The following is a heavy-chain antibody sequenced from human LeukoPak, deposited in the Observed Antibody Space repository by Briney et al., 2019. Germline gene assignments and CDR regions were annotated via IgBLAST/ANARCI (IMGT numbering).Heavy chain of an antibody. J-gene: IGHJ5*02. D-gene: IGHD5-18*01. Sequence: SETLSLTCAVYGGSFSGYYWSWIRQPPGKGLEWIGEINHSGSTNYNPSLKSRVTISVDTSKNQFSLKLSSVTAADTAVYYCARVPALNSYGINWFDPWGQGTLVTVSS. V-gene: IGHV4-34*01. CDR2: INHSGST. CDR3: ARVPALNSYGINWFDP. CDR1: GGSFSGYY.